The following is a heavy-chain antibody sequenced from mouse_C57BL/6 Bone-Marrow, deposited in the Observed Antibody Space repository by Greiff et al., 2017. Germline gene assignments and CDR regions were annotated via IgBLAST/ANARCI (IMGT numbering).Heavy chain of an antibody. V-gene: IGHV1-62-2*01. CDR3: ARREGRNYYGSRAWFAY. CDR1: GYTFTEYT. D-gene: IGHD1-1*01. CDR2: FYPGSGSM. J-gene: IGHJ3*01. Sequence: QVQLQQSGAELVKPGASVKLSCKASGYTFTEYTIHWVKQRSGQGLEWIGWFYPGSGSMKYNEKFKDKATLTADKSSSTVYMELSRLTSEGSAVYFCARREGRNYYGSRAWFAYWGQGTLVTVSA.